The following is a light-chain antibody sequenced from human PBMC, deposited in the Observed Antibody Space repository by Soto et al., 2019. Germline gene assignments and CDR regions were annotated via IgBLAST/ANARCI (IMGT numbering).Light chain of an antibody. Sequence: SYELTQPPSVSVSPGQTATITCSGDKLGDKYTCWYQQKPGQSPVVVIFEDAKRPSGIPERFSGSNSGNTATLTISGTQAMDEADYYCQVWDSNSMIFGGGTQLTVL. CDR1: KLGDKY. V-gene: IGLV3-1*01. CDR2: EDA. CDR3: QVWDSNSMI. J-gene: IGLJ2*01.